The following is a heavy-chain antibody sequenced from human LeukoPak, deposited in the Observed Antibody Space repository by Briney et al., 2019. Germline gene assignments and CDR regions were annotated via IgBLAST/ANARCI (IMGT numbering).Heavy chain of an antibody. Sequence: GGSLRLSCAASGFSFSTYAMSWVRQAPGKGLEYVAAISSNGGNTYYPNSMKGRFTISRDNSKNTLYLQMGSLRVEDMAVYHCARRDTSGYFSDYWGQGTLVTVSS. J-gene: IGHJ4*02. CDR1: GFSFSTYA. V-gene: IGHV3-64*01. CDR2: ISSNGGNT. CDR3: ARRDTSGYFSDY. D-gene: IGHD6-19*01.